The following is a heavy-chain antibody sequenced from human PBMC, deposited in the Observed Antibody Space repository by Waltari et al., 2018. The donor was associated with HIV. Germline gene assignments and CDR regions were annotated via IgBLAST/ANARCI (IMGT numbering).Heavy chain of an antibody. CDR2: IQHSGSN. CDR3: ARVSDSDGTVFEY. V-gene: IGHV4-31*03. J-gene: IGHJ4*02. CDR1: GCSISSGGYY. Sequence: QVQLQESGPGLVKSSQTLSLTCTVSGCSISSGGYYWNWIRQHPGKGLEWIGYIQHSGSNYYNPSIKRRVSISVNTSKNQFSLNLTSVTAADTAVDYCARVSDSDGTVFEYWGQGTLVSVSS. D-gene: IGHD2-21*01.